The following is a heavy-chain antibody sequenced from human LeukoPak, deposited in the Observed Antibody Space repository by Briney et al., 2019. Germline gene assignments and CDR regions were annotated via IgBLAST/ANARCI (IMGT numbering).Heavy chain of an antibody. CDR2: TNSRAGDDNT. Sequence: GGYLRLSSAASRFTIYSNRMNRDGPAPGLGLEWGSGTNSRAGDDNTNYPGSVTGPLTISRDNSKNTLYLQMNSLRPEDTAVYFCAKCPLYGDFCANWFDPWGQGTLVTVSS. CDR1: RFTIYSNR. V-gene: IGHV3-23*01. CDR3: AKCPLYGDFCANWFDP. D-gene: IGHD4-17*01. J-gene: IGHJ5*02.